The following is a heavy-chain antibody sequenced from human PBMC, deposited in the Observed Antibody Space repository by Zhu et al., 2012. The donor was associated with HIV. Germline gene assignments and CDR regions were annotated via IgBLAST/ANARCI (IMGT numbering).Heavy chain of an antibody. V-gene: IGHV4-30-4*08. D-gene: IGHD3-10*01. Sequence: QVQLQESGPGLVKPSQTLSLTCTVSGGSISSGDYYWSWIRQPPGKGLEWIAYIHHSGTTYYNPSLKSRLSISIDTSKNQFSLRLSSVSAADTAVYFCARADGSGTYYYYYMDVVGQRATVTVSS. CDR3: ARADGSGTYYYYYMDV. J-gene: IGHJ6*03. CDR2: IHHSGTT. CDR1: GGSISSGDYY.